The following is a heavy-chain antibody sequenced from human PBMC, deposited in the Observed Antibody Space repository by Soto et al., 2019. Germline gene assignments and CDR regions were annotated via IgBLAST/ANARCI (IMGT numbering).Heavy chain of an antibody. CDR2: IVVGSGNT. J-gene: IGHJ6*02. V-gene: IGHV1-58*01. D-gene: IGHD6-13*01. CDR1: GFTFTSSA. CDR3: ARVIAAAGPRFYYYYYGMDV. Sequence: SVKVSCKASGFTFTSSAVQWVRQARGQRLEWIGWIVVGSGNTNYAQKFQERVTITRDMSTSTAYMELSSLRSEDTAMYYCARVIAAAGPRFYYYYYGMDVWGQGTTVTVSS.